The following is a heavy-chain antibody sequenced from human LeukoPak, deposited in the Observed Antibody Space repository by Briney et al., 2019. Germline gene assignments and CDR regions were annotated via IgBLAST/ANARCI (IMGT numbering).Heavy chain of an antibody. CDR3: ARVSGELREHYFDY. Sequence: SVKVSCKASGGTFSSYAISWVRQAPGQVLEWMGGIIPIFGTANYAQKFQGRVTTTTDESTSTAYMELSSLRSEDTAVYYCARVSGELREHYFDYWGQGTLVTVSS. V-gene: IGHV1-69*05. CDR2: IIPIFGTA. J-gene: IGHJ4*02. CDR1: GGTFSSYA. D-gene: IGHD1-26*01.